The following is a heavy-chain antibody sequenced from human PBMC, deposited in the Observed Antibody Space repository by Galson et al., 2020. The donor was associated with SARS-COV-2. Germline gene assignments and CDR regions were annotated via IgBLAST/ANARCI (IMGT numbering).Heavy chain of an antibody. V-gene: IGHV4-39*07. D-gene: IGHD3-9*01. CDR2: VSSGGNT. CDR1: GASVNSKTYY. J-gene: IGHJ3*02. CDR3: ARELQYFDVLNGHGPAYAFDI. Sequence: ASETLSLTCGVSGASVNSKTYYWGWIRQPPGKGLEWIGSVSSGGNTFHNPSLKSRLTISLVTSRNLFSLNLTSVTAADTAVYYCARELQYFDVLNGHGPAYAFDIWGQGAMVTVSA.